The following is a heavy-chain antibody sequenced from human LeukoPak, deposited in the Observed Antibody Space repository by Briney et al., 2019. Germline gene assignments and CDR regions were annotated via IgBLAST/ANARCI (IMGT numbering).Heavy chain of an antibody. D-gene: IGHD3-3*01. V-gene: IGHV3-7*03. CDR1: GFTFSGFW. CDR2: INSGGSEG. J-gene: IGHJ4*02. Sequence: GGSLRLSCAVSGFTFSGFWMSWSRQAPGKGLEWVASINSGGSEGYYADVVKGRFTISRDNAKNSLYLQMSSLRVEDTAVYYCARSSPAIGVGLWGQGTLVTVSS. CDR3: ARSSPAIGVGL.